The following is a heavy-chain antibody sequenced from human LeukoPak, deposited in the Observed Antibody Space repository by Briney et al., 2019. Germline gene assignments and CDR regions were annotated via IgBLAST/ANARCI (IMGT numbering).Heavy chain of an antibody. Sequence: PGGSLRLSCAASEFSVGSNYMTWVRRAPGKGLEWVSLIYSGGSTYYADSVKGRFTISRDNSKNTLYLQMNSLRAEDTAVYYCAELGITMIGGVWGKGTTVTISS. CDR1: EFSVGSNY. V-gene: IGHV3-66*01. CDR3: AELGITMIGGV. J-gene: IGHJ6*04. CDR2: IYSGGST. D-gene: IGHD3-10*02.